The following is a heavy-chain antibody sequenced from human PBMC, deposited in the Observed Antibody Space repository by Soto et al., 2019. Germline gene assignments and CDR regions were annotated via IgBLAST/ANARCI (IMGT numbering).Heavy chain of an antibody. CDR2: LIPISGTA. CDR1: GGTLTSYA. Sequence: QVQLVQSGAEVKKPGSSVKVSCKSSGGTLTSYAISCVRQAPVQGPEWMAGLIPISGTALYEQKFQVRVPITEAESTSSAHMELISLRLAHRRLGDCADRPSEYSYCYFDYWGQGILVSVSS. CDR3: ADRPSEYSYCYFDY. J-gene: IGHJ4*02. V-gene: IGHV1-69*01. D-gene: IGHD5-18*01.